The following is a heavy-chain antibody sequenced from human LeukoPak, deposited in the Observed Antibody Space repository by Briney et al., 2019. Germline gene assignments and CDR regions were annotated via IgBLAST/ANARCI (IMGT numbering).Heavy chain of an antibody. CDR3: AQDPLGSFSHDFFES. V-gene: IGHV3-23*01. Sequence: GGSLGLSCAASAFTVSRFAMSWVRQAPGKGLEWVSTISGSGSTTYYADSVKGRFTTTRDNSKRTLYLQMNTLRAEDTAVYYCAQDPLGSFSHDFFESWGQGTLVTVSS. J-gene: IGHJ4*02. D-gene: IGHD2-15*01. CDR1: AFTVSRFA. CDR2: ISGSGSTT.